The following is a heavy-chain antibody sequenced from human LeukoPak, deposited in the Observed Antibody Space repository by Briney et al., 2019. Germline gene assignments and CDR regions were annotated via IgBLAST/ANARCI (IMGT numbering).Heavy chain of an antibody. CDR2: IRYHGSNE. J-gene: IGHJ4*02. CDR3: AKDIATHRRQQLAIDY. D-gene: IGHD6-13*01. CDR1: GFPFSSYG. V-gene: IGHV3-30*02. Sequence: PGGSLRLSCAASGFPFSSYGMYWVRQAPGKGLEWVAFIRYHGSNEHYADSVKGRFTISRDNSKNTLYLQMNSLRAEDTALYYCAKDIATHRRQQLAIDYWGQGTLVTVSS.